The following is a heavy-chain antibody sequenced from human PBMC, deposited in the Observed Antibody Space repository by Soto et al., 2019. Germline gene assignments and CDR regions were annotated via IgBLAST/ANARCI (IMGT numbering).Heavy chain of an antibody. V-gene: IGHV3-66*01. CDR2: IYIGGST. CDR3: ARVYSSTWYYFDY. D-gene: IGHD6-13*01. Sequence: SLRLSCAASGLTVSSSYMSWVRQAPGKGLEWVSLIYIGGSTYYADSVDGRFTISRDNSKNTLYLQMNSLRVEDTAVYYCARVYSSTWYYFDYWGQGTPVTVS. CDR1: GLTVSSSY. J-gene: IGHJ4*02.